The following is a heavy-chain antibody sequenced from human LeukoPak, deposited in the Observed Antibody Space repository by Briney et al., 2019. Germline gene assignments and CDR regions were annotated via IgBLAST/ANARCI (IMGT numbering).Heavy chain of an antibody. CDR1: GFTFSSYS. CDR3: ARASVDYFDY. Sequence: PGGSLRLSCPASGFTFSSYSMNWVRQAPGKGLEWVSSISSSSSYIYYADSVKGRSTISRDNAKNSLYLQMNSLRAEDTAVYYCARASVDYFDYWGQGTLVTVSS. V-gene: IGHV3-21*01. J-gene: IGHJ4*02. CDR2: ISSSSSYI.